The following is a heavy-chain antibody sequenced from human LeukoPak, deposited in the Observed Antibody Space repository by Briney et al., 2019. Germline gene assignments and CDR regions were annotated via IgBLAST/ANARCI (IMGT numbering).Heavy chain of an antibody. D-gene: IGHD3-22*01. CDR2: IYYSGST. Sequence: SETLSLTCIVSGGSISSYYWSWIRQPPGKGLEWIGSIYYSGSTNYNPSLKSRLTISVDTSKNQFSLKLSSVTAADTAVYFCARDALPYYDSSGYYKTHDAFDIWGQGTMVSVSS. J-gene: IGHJ3*02. V-gene: IGHV4-59*01. CDR3: ARDALPYYDSSGYYKTHDAFDI. CDR1: GGSISSYY.